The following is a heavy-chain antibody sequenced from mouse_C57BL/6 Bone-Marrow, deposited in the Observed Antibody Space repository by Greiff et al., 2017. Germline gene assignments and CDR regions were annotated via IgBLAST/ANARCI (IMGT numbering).Heavy chain of an antibody. V-gene: IGHV1-69*01. Sequence: LVESGAELVMPGASVKLSCKASGYTFTSYWMHWVKQRPGQGLEWIGEIDPSDSYTNYNQKFKGKSTLTVDKSSSTAYMQLSSLTSEDSAVYYCARSGAAQATSYFDYWGQGTTLTVSS. CDR2: IDPSDSYT. CDR1: GYTFTSYW. D-gene: IGHD3-2*02. CDR3: ARSGAAQATSYFDY. J-gene: IGHJ2*01.